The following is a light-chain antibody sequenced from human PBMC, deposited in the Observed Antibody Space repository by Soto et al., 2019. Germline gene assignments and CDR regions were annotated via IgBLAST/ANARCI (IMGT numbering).Light chain of an antibody. J-gene: IGLJ3*02. CDR3: SSYTSTNSWV. CDR2: DVS. Sequence: QSVLTQSASVSGSPGQSITISCTGTSSDVGGYNYVSWYQQHPGKAPKLIIYDVSNRPSGVSTRFSGSKSGNXXXXTISGLXXEDXAXYSCSSYTSTNSWVF. CDR1: SSDVGGYNY. V-gene: IGLV2-14*01.